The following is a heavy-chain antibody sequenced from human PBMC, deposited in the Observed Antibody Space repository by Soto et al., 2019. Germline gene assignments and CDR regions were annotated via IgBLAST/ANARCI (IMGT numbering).Heavy chain of an antibody. CDR3: ARHMPLDKAIGLDP. J-gene: IGHJ5*02. V-gene: IGHV5-10-1*01. D-gene: IGHD2-2*01. CDR1: GYSFTSYW. Sequence: PGECLKISCKPSGYSFTSYWLSWVRQMPGTGLVWMGRIAPSDSYTNYSPSFQGHVTISADKSISTAYLQWSSLKASDTAMYYCARHMPLDKAIGLDPWGQGTLVTVSS. CDR2: IAPSDSYT.